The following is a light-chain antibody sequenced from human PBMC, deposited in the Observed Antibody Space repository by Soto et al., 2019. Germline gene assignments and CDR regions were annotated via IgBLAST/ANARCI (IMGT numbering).Light chain of an antibody. Sequence: EIVLTQSLATLSLSPGEGATLSCRASQSVSSYLAWYQQKPGQAPRLLIYDASNRATGIPVRFTGSGSGTDFTLTISSLEPEDFAVYYCQQRSKWPLTFGGGTKVEIK. CDR3: QQRSKWPLT. CDR1: QSVSSY. V-gene: IGKV3-11*01. J-gene: IGKJ4*01. CDR2: DAS.